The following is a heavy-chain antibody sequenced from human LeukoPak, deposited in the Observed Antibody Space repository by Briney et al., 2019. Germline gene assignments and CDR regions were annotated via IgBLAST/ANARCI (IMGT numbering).Heavy chain of an antibody. J-gene: IGHJ4*02. CDR3: ARCSSGGSCYVVE. Sequence: SETLSLTCTVSGGSIRTYYWSWIRQPPGKGLEWIGYIYYDGSTIYNPSLKSRVTISVDTSKNQFSLKLSSVTAADTAVYYCARCSSGGSCYVVEWGQGALVTVSS. CDR1: GGSIRTYY. D-gene: IGHD2-15*01. CDR2: IYYDGST. V-gene: IGHV4-59*01.